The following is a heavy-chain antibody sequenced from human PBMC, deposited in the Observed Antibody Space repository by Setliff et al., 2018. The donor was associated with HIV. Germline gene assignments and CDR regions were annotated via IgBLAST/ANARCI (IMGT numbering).Heavy chain of an antibody. J-gene: IGHJ4*02. Sequence: GAPVKVSCKTSGGSFDMHTISWVRQAPGQGLEFVGRIIPIIDTTNYAQKFQGRVTITADKSANTTYMELRSLRSEDTAIYYCATMSRSSRNWAIFDYWGQGVLVTVSS. V-gene: IGHV1-69*08. CDR2: IIPIIDTT. CDR3: ATMSRSSRNWAIFDY. CDR1: GGSFDMHT. D-gene: IGHD6-13*01.